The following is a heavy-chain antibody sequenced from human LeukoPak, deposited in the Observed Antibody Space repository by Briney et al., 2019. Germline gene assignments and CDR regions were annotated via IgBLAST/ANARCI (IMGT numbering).Heavy chain of an antibody. Sequence: ASVKVSCKASGYTFTSYAMHWVRQAPGQRLEWMGWINAGNGNTKYSQEFQGRVTMTRDMSTSTVYMELSSLRSEDTAVYYCAREELGSGWNWFDPWGQGTLVTVSS. V-gene: IGHV1-3*03. J-gene: IGHJ5*02. CDR2: INAGNGNT. CDR1: GYTFTSYA. CDR3: AREELGSGWNWFDP. D-gene: IGHD6-19*01.